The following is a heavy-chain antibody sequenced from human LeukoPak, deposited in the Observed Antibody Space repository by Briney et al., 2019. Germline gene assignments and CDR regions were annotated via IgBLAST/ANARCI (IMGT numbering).Heavy chain of an antibody. V-gene: IGHV3-21*01. Sequence: PGGSLRLSCAASGFTFSSYSMNWVRQAPGKGLEWVSSISSSSSYIYYADSVKGRFTISRDNAKNSLYLQMNSLRAEDTAVYYCARDTSGSYYMDYWGQGTLVTVSS. J-gene: IGHJ4*02. CDR1: GFTFSSYS. CDR3: ARDTSGSYYMDY. CDR2: ISSSSSYI. D-gene: IGHD1-26*01.